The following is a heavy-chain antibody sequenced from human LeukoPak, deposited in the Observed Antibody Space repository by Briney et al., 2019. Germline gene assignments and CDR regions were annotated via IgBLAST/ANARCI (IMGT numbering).Heavy chain of an antibody. Sequence: SETLSLTCTVSGGSISSSSYYWGWIRQPPGKGLEWIGSIYYSGSTYYNPSLKGRVTISVDTSKNQFSLKLSSVTAADTAVYYCASIVVVISWFDPWGQGTLVTVSS. D-gene: IGHD3-22*01. J-gene: IGHJ5*02. CDR1: GGSISSSSYY. CDR2: IYYSGST. V-gene: IGHV4-39*01. CDR3: ASIVVVISWFDP.